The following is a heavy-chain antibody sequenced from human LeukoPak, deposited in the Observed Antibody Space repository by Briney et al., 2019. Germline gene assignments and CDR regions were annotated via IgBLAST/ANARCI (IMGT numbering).Heavy chain of an antibody. Sequence: GSLRLSCAASGFTFSSYSMNWVRQAPGKGLEWVSSISSSSSYIYYADSVKGRFTISRDNAKNSLYLQMNSLRAEDTAVYYCARVTLGGLNYYYMDVWGKGTTVTVSS. CDR1: GFTFSSYS. J-gene: IGHJ6*03. V-gene: IGHV3-21*01. D-gene: IGHD6-25*01. CDR2: ISSSSSYI. CDR3: ARVTLGGLNYYYMDV.